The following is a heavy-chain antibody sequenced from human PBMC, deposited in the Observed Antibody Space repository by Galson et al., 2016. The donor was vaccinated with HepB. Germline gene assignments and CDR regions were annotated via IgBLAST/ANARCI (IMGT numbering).Heavy chain of an antibody. CDR2: INPDGTIR. Sequence: SLRLSCAASGFTFSSYYMHWVRQVPGKGLMWVSRINPDGTIRTYADSVEGRFTISRDNAKNTLYLQMDSLRAEDTAVYYCARRRNSYYDGSGHFVAYYYYYYMDVWDKGTTVTVSS. V-gene: IGHV3-74*03. CDR1: GFTFSSYY. J-gene: IGHJ6*03. CDR3: ARRRNSYYDGSGHFVAYYYYYYMDV. D-gene: IGHD3-22*01.